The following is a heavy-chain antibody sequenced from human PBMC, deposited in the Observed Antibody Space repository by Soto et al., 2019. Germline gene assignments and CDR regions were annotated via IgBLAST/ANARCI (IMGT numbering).Heavy chain of an antibody. CDR3: ARKDYYGSGIYYFDY. D-gene: IGHD3-10*01. V-gene: IGHV1-3*01. J-gene: IGHJ4*02. Sequence: ASVKVSCKASGYTFNKYPMHWVRQAPGQGLEWMGWINAANGDTGYSQKFQDRVTLTRDTSASTAYMELSSLRSEDTAVYYCARKDYYGSGIYYFDYWGQGTLVTVSS. CDR2: INAANGDT. CDR1: GYTFNKYP.